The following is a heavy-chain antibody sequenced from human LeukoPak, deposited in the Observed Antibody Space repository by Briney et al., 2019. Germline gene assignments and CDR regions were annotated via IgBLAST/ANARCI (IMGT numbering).Heavy chain of an antibody. V-gene: IGHV3-30-3*01. CDR2: ISYDGSNK. J-gene: IGHJ6*02. CDR3: ARGGVIAAAGPYYYYGMDV. CDR1: GFTFSSYA. Sequence: GRSLRLSCAASGFTFSSYAMPWVRQAPGKGLEWAAVISYDGSNKYYADSVKGRFTISRDNSKNTLYLQMNSLRAEDTAVYYCARGGVIAAAGPYYYYGMDVWGQGTTVTVSS. D-gene: IGHD6-13*01.